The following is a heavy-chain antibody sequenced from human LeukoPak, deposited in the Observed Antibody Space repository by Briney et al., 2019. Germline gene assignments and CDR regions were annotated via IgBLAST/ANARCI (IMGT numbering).Heavy chain of an antibody. D-gene: IGHD1-26*01. Sequence: GGSLRLSCAASGFTFSSYWMHWVRQAPGKGLVWVSRINSDGSSTSYADSVKGRFTISRDNAKNSLYLQMNSLRAEDTALYYCAKDKSYSGSYSWFDPWGQGTLVTVSS. V-gene: IGHV3-74*01. CDR2: INSDGSST. J-gene: IGHJ5*02. CDR1: GFTFSSYW. CDR3: AKDKSYSGSYSWFDP.